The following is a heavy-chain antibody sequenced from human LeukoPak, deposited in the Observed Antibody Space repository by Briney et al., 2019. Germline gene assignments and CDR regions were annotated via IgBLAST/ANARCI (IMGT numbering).Heavy chain of an antibody. J-gene: IGHJ5*02. CDR2: IYHSGST. V-gene: IGHV4-38-2*01. D-gene: IGHD3-10*01. CDR1: GYSISSGYY. CDR3: ARGSYYGSGNDFRLDP. Sequence: PSETLSLTCAVSGYSISSGYYWCWIRQPPGKGLEWIGSIYHSGSTYYNPSLKSRVTISVDTSKNQFSLKLNSVTAADTAVYYWARGSYYGSGNDFRLDPWGQGTLVTVSS.